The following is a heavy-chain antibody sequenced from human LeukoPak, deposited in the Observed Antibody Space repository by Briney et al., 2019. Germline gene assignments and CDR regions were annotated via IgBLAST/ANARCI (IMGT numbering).Heavy chain of an antibody. CDR1: GYTFTYYY. D-gene: IGHD5-18*01. J-gene: IGHJ4*02. CDR3: ARSPYTYGSLFYLDY. V-gene: IGHV1-46*01. CDR2: INPSNGNT. Sequence: SVKLSCKASGYTFTYYYIHWVRQAPGQGLEWMGKINPSNGNTDYAQKFQGRVTLTGDASTSTAYMEVSSLRPEDAAVYYCARSPYTYGSLFYLDYWGQGTLVTVSS.